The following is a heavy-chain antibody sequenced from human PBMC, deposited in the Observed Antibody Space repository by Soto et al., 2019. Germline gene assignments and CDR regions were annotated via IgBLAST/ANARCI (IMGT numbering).Heavy chain of an antibody. J-gene: IGHJ4*02. CDR1: GFTFSSYS. CDR3: ARETTHRGYSSGWNEGYDY. V-gene: IGHV3-48*01. D-gene: IGHD6-19*01. Sequence: GGSLRLSCAASGFTFSSYSMNWVRQAPGKGLEWVSYISSSSSTIYYADSVKGRFTISRDNAKNSLYLQMNSLRAEDTAVYYCARETTHRGYSSGWNEGYDYWGQGTLVTVSS. CDR2: ISSSSSTI.